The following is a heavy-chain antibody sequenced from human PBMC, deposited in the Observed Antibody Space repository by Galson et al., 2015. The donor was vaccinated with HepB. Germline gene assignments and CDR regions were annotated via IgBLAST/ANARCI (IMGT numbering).Heavy chain of an antibody. Sequence: SLRLSCAASGFTVSSNYMSWVRQAPGKGLEWVSVIYSGGSTYYADSVKGRFTISRDNSKNTLYLQMNSLRAEDTAVYYCARGGYSSSWYLANIDYWGQGTLVTVSS. V-gene: IGHV3-66*02. CDR3: ARGGYSSSWYLANIDY. J-gene: IGHJ4*02. D-gene: IGHD6-13*01. CDR1: GFTVSSNY. CDR2: IYSGGST.